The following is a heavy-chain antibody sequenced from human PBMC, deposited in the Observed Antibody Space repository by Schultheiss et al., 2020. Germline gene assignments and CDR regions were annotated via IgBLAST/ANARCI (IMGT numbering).Heavy chain of an antibody. V-gene: IGHV3-66*01. CDR1: GFTVSSNY. J-gene: IGHJ6*02. CDR2: IYSGGST. Sequence: GGSLRLSCAASGFTVSSNYMSWVRQAPGKGLEWVSVIYSGGSTYYADSVKGRFTISRDNSKNTLYLQMNSLRAEDTGVYYCARRATVTYYGMDVWGQGTTVTVSS. D-gene: IGHD4-17*01. CDR3: ARRATVTYYGMDV.